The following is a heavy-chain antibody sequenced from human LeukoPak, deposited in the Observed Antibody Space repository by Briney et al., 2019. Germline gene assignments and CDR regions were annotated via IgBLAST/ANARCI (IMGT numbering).Heavy chain of an antibody. Sequence: SETLSLTCAVYGGSFSGDFWSWIRQSPGKGLEWIGEINHGGSTTYNPSLKSRVTISVDTSKNQFSLKLSSVTAADTAVYYCARGARYYYYMDVWGKGTTVTVSS. CDR1: GGSFSGDF. CDR3: ARGARYYYYMDV. J-gene: IGHJ6*03. D-gene: IGHD6-6*01. V-gene: IGHV4-34*01. CDR2: INHGGST.